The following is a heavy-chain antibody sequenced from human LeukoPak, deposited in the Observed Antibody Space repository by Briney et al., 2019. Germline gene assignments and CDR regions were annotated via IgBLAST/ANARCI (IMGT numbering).Heavy chain of an antibody. CDR1: GFTLSSYN. J-gene: IGHJ4*02. CDR3: ARGAYYYGSGSYSFQIDN. V-gene: IGHV3-21*01. CDR2: ITRSSSNI. D-gene: IGHD3-10*01. Sequence: PGGSLRLSCAASGFTLSSYNMNWVRQAPGKGLEWVSSITRSSSNIYYADSVKGRFTISRDNAQNSLYLQMNSLRAEDTAVYYCARGAYYYGSGSYSFQIDNWGQGTLVTVSS.